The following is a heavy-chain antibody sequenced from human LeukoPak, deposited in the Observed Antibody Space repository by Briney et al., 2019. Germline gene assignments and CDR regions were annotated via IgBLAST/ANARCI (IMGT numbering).Heavy chain of an antibody. CDR3: ARGPRYYGSGSYYVGADY. D-gene: IGHD3-10*01. Sequence: SETLSLTCTVSGGSISSYYWSWIRQPPGKGLEWIGYIYYSGSTNYNPSLKSRVTISVDTSKNQFSLKLSSVTAADTAVYYCARGPRYYGSGSYYVGADYWGQGTLVTVSS. J-gene: IGHJ4*02. CDR2: IYYSGST. V-gene: IGHV4-59*12. CDR1: GGSISSYY.